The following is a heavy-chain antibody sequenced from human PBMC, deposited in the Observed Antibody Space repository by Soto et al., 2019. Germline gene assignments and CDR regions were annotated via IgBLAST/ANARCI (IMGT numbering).Heavy chain of an antibody. CDR2: ISWNSGSI. D-gene: IGHD2-8*01. J-gene: IGHJ6*02. V-gene: IGHV3-9*01. CDR1: GFTFDDYA. CDR3: ARERNNCTDGVYSFYGMDV. Sequence: PGGSLRLSCAASGFTFDDYAMHWVRQAPGKGLEWVSGISWNSGSIGYADSVKGRFTISRDNAKNSLYLQMNSLRSEDTAVYYCARERNNCTDGVYSFYGMDVWGQGTTVTVS.